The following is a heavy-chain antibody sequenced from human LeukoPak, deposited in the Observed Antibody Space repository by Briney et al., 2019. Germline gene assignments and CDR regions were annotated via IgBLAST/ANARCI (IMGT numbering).Heavy chain of an antibody. CDR1: GGSISSYY. J-gene: IGHJ4*02. V-gene: IGHV4-59*08. CDR3: ARHLVYGSGTQPYFDY. D-gene: IGHD3-10*01. Sequence: PSETLSLTCTVSGGSISSYYRSWIRQPPGKGLEWIAYIYYSGSTNYNPSLKSRVTISVDTSKNQFSLKLYSVTAADTAVYYCARHLVYGSGTQPYFDYWGQGTLVTVSS. CDR2: IYYSGST.